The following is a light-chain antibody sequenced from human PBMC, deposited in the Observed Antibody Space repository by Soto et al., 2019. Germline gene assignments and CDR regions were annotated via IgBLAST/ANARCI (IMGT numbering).Light chain of an antibody. V-gene: IGKV3-20*01. J-gene: IGKJ1*01. CDR1: QSVSTR. CDR3: QLLET. CDR2: GAS. Sequence: IVMTQSPATLSVSPGERVTFSCRASQSVSTRLAWYQHKPGQAPRLLIYGASSRATGIPDRFSGSGSGTDFTLSINRLEPEDFAVYYCQLLETFGQGTKVDIK.